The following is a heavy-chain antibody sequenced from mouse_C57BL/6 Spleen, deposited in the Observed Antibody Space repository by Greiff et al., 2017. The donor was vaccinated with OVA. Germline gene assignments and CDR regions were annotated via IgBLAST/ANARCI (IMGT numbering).Heavy chain of an antibody. CDR1: GYTFTSYW. CDR3: ARGFYYGSSYHYAMDY. J-gene: IGHJ4*01. D-gene: IGHD1-1*01. CDR2: IYPGSGST. V-gene: IGHV1-55*01. Sequence: QVQLQQPGAELVKPGASVKMSCKASGYTFTSYWITWVKQRPGQGLEWIGDIYPGSGSTNYNEKFKSKATLTVDTSSSTAYMQLSSLTSEDSAVYYCARGFYYGSSYHYAMDYWGQGTSVTVSS.